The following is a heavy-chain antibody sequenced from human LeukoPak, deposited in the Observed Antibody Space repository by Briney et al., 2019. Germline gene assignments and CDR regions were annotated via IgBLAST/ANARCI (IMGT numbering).Heavy chain of an antibody. CDR3: ARDVVVGNAFDI. Sequence: TSVKVSCKASGYTFTGYYMNWVQQAPGQGLEWIGRINPNSGGTNYAQKFQGRVTMTRDSSISTAYMELSRLRSDDTAVYYCARDVVVGNAFDIWGQGTMVTVSS. V-gene: IGHV1-2*06. J-gene: IGHJ3*02. CDR1: GYTFTGYY. CDR2: INPNSGGT. D-gene: IGHD2-21*01.